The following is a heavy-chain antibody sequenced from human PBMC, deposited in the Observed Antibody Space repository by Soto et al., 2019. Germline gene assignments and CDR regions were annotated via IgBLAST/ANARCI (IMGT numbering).Heavy chain of an antibody. CDR2: IYYSGST. V-gene: IGHV4-59*01. Sequence: QVQLQESGPGLVKPSETLSLTCTVSGGSISSYYWSWIRQPPGKGLEWIGYIYYSGSTNYNPSLRRXXTISVNTSNNQFSLKLTSVTAADTAVYYCAGVSSGWWYFDYWGQGTLVTVSS. D-gene: IGHD6-19*01. J-gene: IGHJ4*02. CDR1: GGSISSYY. CDR3: AGVSSGWWYFDY.